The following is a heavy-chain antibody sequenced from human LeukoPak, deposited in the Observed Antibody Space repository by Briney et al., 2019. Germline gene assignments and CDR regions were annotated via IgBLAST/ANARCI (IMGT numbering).Heavy chain of an antibody. D-gene: IGHD3-22*01. CDR2: ISGSGGST. V-gene: IGHV3-23*01. Sequence: GGSLRLSCAASGLTFSSYAMSWVRQAPGKGLEWVSAISGSGGSTYYADSVKGRFTISRDNSKNTLYLQMNSLRAEDTAVYYCATDPNYYDKYYYGMDVWGQGTTVTVSS. J-gene: IGHJ6*02. CDR1: GLTFSSYA. CDR3: ATDPNYYDKYYYGMDV.